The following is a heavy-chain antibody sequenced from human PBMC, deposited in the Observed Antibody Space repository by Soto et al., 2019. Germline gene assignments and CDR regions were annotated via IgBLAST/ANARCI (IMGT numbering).Heavy chain of an antibody. V-gene: IGHV4-59*01. Sequence: SETLSLTCTVSGGSISSYYWSWIRQPPGKGLEWIGYIYYSGSTNYNPSLKSRVTISVDTSKNQFSLKLSSVTAADTAVYYCARDLGQWLVFGWFDPWGQGTLVTVSS. J-gene: IGHJ5*02. D-gene: IGHD6-19*01. CDR1: GGSISSYY. CDR2: IYYSGST. CDR3: ARDLGQWLVFGWFDP.